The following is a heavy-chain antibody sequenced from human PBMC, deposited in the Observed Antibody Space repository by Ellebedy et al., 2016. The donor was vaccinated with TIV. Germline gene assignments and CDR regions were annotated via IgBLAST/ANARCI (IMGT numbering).Heavy chain of an antibody. D-gene: IGHD3-22*01. V-gene: IGHV4-34*01. CDR1: GGSFSGYC. CDR2: INHSGST. Sequence: MPGGSLRLSCAVYGGSFSGYCWSWIRQPPGKGLEWIGEINHSGSTNYNPSLKSRVTISVDTSKNQFSLRLSSVTAADTAMYYCARASYDSSGYFGLYYFDYWGQGPLVTVSS. J-gene: IGHJ4*02. CDR3: ARASYDSSGYFGLYYFDY.